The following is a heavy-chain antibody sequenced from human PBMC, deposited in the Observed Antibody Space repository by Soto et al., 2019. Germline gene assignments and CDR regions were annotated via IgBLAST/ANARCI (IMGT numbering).Heavy chain of an antibody. CDR1: GFTFSSYG. J-gene: IGHJ4*02. CDR2: ISYDGSNK. V-gene: IGHV3-30*18. CDR3: AKDSIVATIGGVFDY. D-gene: IGHD5-12*01. Sequence: PGGSLRLSCSASGFTFSSYGMHWVRQDPGKGLEWVAVISYDGSNKYYADSVKGRFTISRDNSKNTLYLQMNSLRAEDTAVYYCAKDSIVATIGGVFDYWGQGTLVTVSS.